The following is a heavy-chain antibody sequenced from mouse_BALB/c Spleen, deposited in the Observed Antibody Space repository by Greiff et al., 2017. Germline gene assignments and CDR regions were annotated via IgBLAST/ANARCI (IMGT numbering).Heavy chain of an antibody. D-gene: IGHD2-14*01. CDR3: TRAYYRYDGYYYAMDY. J-gene: IGHJ4*01. V-gene: IGHV1S81*02. Sequence: QVQLQQSGPELEKPGASVKISCKASGYTFTSYYMYWVKQRPGQGLEWIGGINPSNGGTNFNEKFKSKATLTVDKSSSTAYMQLSSLTSEDSAVYYCTRAYYRYDGYYYAMDYWGQGTSVTVSS. CDR1: GYTFTSYY. CDR2: INPSNGGT.